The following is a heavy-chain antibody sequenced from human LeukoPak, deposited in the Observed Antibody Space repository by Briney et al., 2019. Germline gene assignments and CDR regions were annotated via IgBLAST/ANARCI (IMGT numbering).Heavy chain of an antibody. Sequence: PSETLSLTCTVPGGSISSYYWSWIRQPAGKGLEWIGRIYTSGSTNYNPSLKSRVTMSVDTSKNQFSLKLSSVTAADTAVYYCASSTGIAAAGTFDYWGQGTLVTVSS. CDR3: ASSTGIAAAGTFDY. CDR2: IYTSGST. J-gene: IGHJ4*02. CDR1: GGSISSYY. V-gene: IGHV4-4*07. D-gene: IGHD6-13*01.